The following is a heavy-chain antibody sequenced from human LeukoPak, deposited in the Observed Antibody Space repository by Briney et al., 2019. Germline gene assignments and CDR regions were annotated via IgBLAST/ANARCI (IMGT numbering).Heavy chain of an antibody. Sequence: EASVKVSCKAPGGTFSSYAISWVRQAPGQGLEWMGGIIPIFGTANYAQKFQGRVTITTDESTSTAYMELSSLRSEDTAVYYCASGGYCSGGSCTSYYMDVWGKGTTVTVSS. CDR3: ASGGYCSGGSCTSYYMDV. CDR1: GGTFSSYA. J-gene: IGHJ6*03. D-gene: IGHD2-15*01. V-gene: IGHV1-69*05. CDR2: IIPIFGTA.